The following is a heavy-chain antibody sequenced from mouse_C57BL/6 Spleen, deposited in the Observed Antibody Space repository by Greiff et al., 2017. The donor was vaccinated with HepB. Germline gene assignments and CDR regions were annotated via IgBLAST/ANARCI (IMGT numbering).Heavy chain of an antibody. J-gene: IGHJ4*01. CDR1: GYTFTDYY. V-gene: IGHV1-76*01. D-gene: IGHD1-1*01. CDR3: ARDSFYYGRGYAMDY. CDR2: IYPGSGNT. Sequence: VKLVESGAELVRPGASVKLSCKASGYTFTDYYINWVKQRPGQGLEWIARIYPGSGNTYYNEKFKGKATLTAEKSSSTAYMQLSSLTSEDSAVYFCARDSFYYGRGYAMDYWGQGTSVTVSS.